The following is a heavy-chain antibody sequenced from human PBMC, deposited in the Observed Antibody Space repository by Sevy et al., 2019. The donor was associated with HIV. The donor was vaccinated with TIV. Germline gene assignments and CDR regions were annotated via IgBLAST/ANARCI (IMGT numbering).Heavy chain of an antibody. CDR3: AHGTFWGFET. V-gene: IGHV3-7*01. CDR1: GFTFSANW. D-gene: IGHD3-16*01. Sequence: GGSLRLSCAASGFTFSANWMNWVRQAPGKGLEWVANIKGDGSDKHYVDSVEGRFTISRDNAKNLLYLQMNSLRVEDTGVYYLAHGTFWGFETWGQGTLVTVS. CDR2: IKGDGSDK. J-gene: IGHJ4*01.